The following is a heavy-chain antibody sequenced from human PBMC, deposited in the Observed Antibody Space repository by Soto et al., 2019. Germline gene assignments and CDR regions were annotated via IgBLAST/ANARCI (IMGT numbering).Heavy chain of an antibody. CDR2: ISYDGSNK. Sequence: GGSLRLSCAASGFTFSSYGMHWVRQAPGKGLEWVAVISYDGSNKYYADSVKGRFTISRDNSKNTLYLQMNSLRAEDTAVYYCALLTVTYLYGMDVWGQGTTVTVSS. J-gene: IGHJ6*02. CDR3: ALLTVTYLYGMDV. V-gene: IGHV3-30*03. CDR1: GFTFSSYG. D-gene: IGHD4-17*01.